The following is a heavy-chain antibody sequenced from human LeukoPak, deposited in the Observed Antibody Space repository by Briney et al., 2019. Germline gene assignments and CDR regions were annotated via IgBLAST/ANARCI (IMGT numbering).Heavy chain of an antibody. CDR3: ARAPEWLSTYYGMDV. CDR2: IYSGGST. Sequence: GGSLRLSCAASGFIVSGDFMSWVRQAPGKGLEWVSVIYSGGSTYYADSVKGRFTISRDNSKNTLYLQMNSLRAEDTAVYYCARAPEWLSTYYGMDVWGQGTTVTVSS. D-gene: IGHD3-3*01. J-gene: IGHJ6*02. V-gene: IGHV3-53*01. CDR1: GFIVSGDF.